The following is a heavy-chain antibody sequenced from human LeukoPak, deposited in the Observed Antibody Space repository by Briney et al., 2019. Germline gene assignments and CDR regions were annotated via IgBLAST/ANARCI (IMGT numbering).Heavy chain of an antibody. CDR3: ARVGERDYNNGWFDY. D-gene: IGHD6-19*01. J-gene: IGHJ4*02. V-gene: IGHV3-7*01. CDR1: GFTLNNYW. Sequence: GGSLRLSCAASGFTLNNYWMSWVRQAPGKGLEWVANIYQDGSLKHYVDSVKGRFTVSRDNAKNSLYLQMDSLRAEDTAVYYCARVGERDYNNGWFDYWDQGTLVTVSS. CDR2: IYQDGSLK.